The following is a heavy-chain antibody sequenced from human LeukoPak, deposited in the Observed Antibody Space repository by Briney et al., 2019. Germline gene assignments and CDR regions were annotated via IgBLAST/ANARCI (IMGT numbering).Heavy chain of an antibody. J-gene: IGHJ4*02. D-gene: IGHD1-1*01. CDR2: IWYDGSKK. Sequence: GGSLRLSCAASGFTFSNYAMHWVRQAPGKGLEWVAVIWYDGSKKYYAESVKGRFTISRDNSKNTLYLQMDSLRAEDTAVYYCARYNSGTIDYWAQGTLVTVSS. V-gene: IGHV3-33*08. CDR1: GFTFSNYA. CDR3: ARYNSGTIDY.